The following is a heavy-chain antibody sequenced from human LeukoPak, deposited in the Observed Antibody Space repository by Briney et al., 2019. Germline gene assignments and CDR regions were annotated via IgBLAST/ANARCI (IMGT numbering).Heavy chain of an antibody. D-gene: IGHD5-12*01. CDR2: MTASSVTF. Sequence: GGPLRLSCEVSGFTFSIYAMTWVRQVPGRGLEWIAYMTASSVTFYYADSVRGRFTISRDNARNSLFLQMNSLTVEDTAVYYCARSLSGYDPLSAFWGQGTLVTVSS. CDR3: ARSLSGYDPLSAF. CDR1: GFTFSIYA. J-gene: IGHJ4*02. V-gene: IGHV3-48*03.